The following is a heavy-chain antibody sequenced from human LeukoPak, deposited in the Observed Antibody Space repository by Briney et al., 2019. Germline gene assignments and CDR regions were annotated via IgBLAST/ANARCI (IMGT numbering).Heavy chain of an antibody. J-gene: IGHJ3*02. Sequence: ASVKVSCKASGYTFTSYYMHWVRQAPGQGLEWMGIINPSGGSTSYAQKFQGRVTMTRDTSTSTAYMELRSLRSDDTAVYYCARGRYPHTSSWYGDAFDIWGQGTMVTVSS. CDR2: INPSGGST. CDR1: GYTFTSYY. CDR3: ARGRYPHTSSWYGDAFDI. V-gene: IGHV1-46*01. D-gene: IGHD6-13*01.